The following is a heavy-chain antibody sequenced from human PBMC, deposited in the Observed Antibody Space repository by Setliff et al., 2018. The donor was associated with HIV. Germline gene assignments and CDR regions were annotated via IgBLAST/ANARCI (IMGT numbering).Heavy chain of an antibody. D-gene: IGHD6-13*01. CDR1: GGSISSSSYY. CDR3: ARGRYRSRWYASDHYYIDV. J-gene: IGHJ6*03. Sequence: SETLSLTCTASGGSISSSSYYWGWIRQPPGKGLQWIGSIYYRGSTYYNPSLKSRVTISVDTSKNQFSLKLRSVTAADTALYDCARGRYRSRWYASDHYYIDVWGKGTTVTVSS. CDR2: IYYRGST. V-gene: IGHV4-39*01.